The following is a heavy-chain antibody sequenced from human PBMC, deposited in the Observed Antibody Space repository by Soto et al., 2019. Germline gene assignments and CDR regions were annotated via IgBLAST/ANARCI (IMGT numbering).Heavy chain of an antibody. D-gene: IGHD4-4*01. CDR1: GFTFENYA. Sequence: EVQLVESGGGLVQPGRSLRLSCAASGFTFENYAMHWVRQAPGKGLEWVSGISWHSGNLGYADSVRGRFTISRDNAKNSLYLKMNSLRPEDTGLYYCAKDKVYSNYEHSFDYWGQGTLVTVSS. V-gene: IGHV3-9*01. CDR3: AKDKVYSNYEHSFDY. CDR2: ISWHSGNL. J-gene: IGHJ4*02.